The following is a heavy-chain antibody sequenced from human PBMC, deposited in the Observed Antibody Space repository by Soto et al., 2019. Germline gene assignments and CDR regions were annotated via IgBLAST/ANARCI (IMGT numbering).Heavy chain of an antibody. D-gene: IGHD3-10*01. CDR3: ARDSRYGSGTSVNHYLAY. V-gene: IGHV3-7*01. J-gene: IGHJ4*01. CDR1: GFTFGSYW. Sequence: EVQLEESGGGLVQPGGSLRLSCAASGFTFGSYWMSWVRQAPGKGLEWLATIKWDASEKKYVDSVKGRFTMSRDNAKNSLYLQMDSLRAEDTAVYYCARDSRYGSGTSVNHYLAYWGHGTLVTVSS. CDR2: IKWDASEK.